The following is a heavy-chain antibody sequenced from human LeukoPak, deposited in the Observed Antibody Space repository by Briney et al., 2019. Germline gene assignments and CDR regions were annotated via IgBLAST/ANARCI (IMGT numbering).Heavy chain of an antibody. V-gene: IGHV1-69*13. CDR2: IIPIFGTA. D-gene: IGHD5-18*01. CDR1: GGTFSSYA. Sequence: SVKVSCKASGGTFSSYAISWVRQAPGQGLEWMGGIIPIFGTANYAQKFQGRVTITADESTSTGYMELSSLRSEDTAVYYCASKRGYSYGLDYWGQGTLVTVSS. CDR3: ASKRGYSYGLDY. J-gene: IGHJ4*02.